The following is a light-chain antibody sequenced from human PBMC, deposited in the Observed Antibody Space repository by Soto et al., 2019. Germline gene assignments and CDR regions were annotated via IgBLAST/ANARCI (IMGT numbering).Light chain of an antibody. CDR1: QSVSSY. Sequence: EIVLTQSPATLSLSPGERATLSCRASQSVSSYLAWYQQKPGQAPRLLIYDASNRATGIPSRFSGSGAGTDFTLTISSLEPEDFAVYDCQQRSNWPPYTFGQGTNLEIK. CDR3: QQRSNWPPYT. J-gene: IGKJ2*01. CDR2: DAS. V-gene: IGKV3-11*01.